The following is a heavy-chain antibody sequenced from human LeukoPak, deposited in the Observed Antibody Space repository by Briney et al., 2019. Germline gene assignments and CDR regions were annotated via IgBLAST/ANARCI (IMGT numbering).Heavy chain of an antibody. CDR3: ARGWIVVGPFDP. Sequence: GASVKVSCKASGGTFSSYTISWVRQAPGQGLEWMGRIIPILGIANYAQKFQGRVTITADKSTSTAYMELSSLRSEDTAVYSCARGWIVVGPFDPWGQGTLVTVSS. V-gene: IGHV1-69*02. J-gene: IGHJ5*02. CDR1: GGTFSSYT. CDR2: IIPILGIA. D-gene: IGHD2-21*01.